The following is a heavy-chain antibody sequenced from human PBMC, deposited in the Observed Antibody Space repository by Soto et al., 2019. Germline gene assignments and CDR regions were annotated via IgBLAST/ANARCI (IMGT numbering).Heavy chain of an antibody. J-gene: IGHJ3*02. Sequence: GGSLRLSCAASGFTFSSYSMNWVRQAPGKGLEWVSYISSSSSTIYYADSVKGRFTISRDNAKNSLYLQMNSLRAEDTAVYYCARDSSNPRSWGYCSGGSCYYAFDIWGQGTMVTVSS. CDR2: ISSSSSTI. V-gene: IGHV3-48*01. CDR1: GFTFSSYS. D-gene: IGHD2-15*01. CDR3: ARDSSNPRSWGYCSGGSCYYAFDI.